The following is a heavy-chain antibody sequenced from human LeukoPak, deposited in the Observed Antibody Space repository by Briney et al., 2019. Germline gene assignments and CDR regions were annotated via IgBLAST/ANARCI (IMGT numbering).Heavy chain of an antibody. CDR1: GYSISSGCY. D-gene: IGHD3-10*01. CDR2: IYHSGST. Sequence: SETLSLTCAVSGYSISSGCYWGWIRQPPGKGLEWIGSIYHSGSTYYNPSLKSRVTISVDTSKNQFSLKLSSVTAADTAVYYCARQCYYGSGRSGYMDVWGKGTTVTVSS. CDR3: ARQCYYGSGRSGYMDV. V-gene: IGHV4-38-2*01. J-gene: IGHJ6*03.